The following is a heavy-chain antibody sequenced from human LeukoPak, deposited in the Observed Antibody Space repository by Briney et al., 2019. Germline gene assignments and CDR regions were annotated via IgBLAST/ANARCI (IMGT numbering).Heavy chain of an antibody. J-gene: IGHJ4*02. CDR3: AKERLGYCSSSSCLGADY. V-gene: IGHV3-33*06. D-gene: IGHD2-2*01. Sequence: GGSLRLSCTASGFTLSRYGMHWVRHAPGKGLEWVAVLWSHGSNKLYGDSVKGRLTIYRENSKHTLSLQMNSLRGEDTAVYYCAKERLGYCSSSSCLGADYWGQGTLVSVSS. CDR1: GFTLSRYG. CDR2: LWSHGSNK.